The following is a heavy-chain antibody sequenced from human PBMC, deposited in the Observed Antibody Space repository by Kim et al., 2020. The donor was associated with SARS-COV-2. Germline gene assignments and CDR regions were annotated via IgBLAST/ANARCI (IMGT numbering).Heavy chain of an antibody. V-gene: IGHV1-2*02. CDR1: GYTFTGYY. D-gene: IGHD3-10*01. CDR2: INPNSGGT. J-gene: IGHJ5*02. Sequence: ASVKVSCKASGYTFTGYYMHWVRQAPGQGLEWMGWINPNSGGTNYAQKFQGRVTMTRDTSISTAYMELSRLRSDDTAVYYCARVPATYNWFDPWGQGTLVTVSS. CDR3: ARVPATYNWFDP.